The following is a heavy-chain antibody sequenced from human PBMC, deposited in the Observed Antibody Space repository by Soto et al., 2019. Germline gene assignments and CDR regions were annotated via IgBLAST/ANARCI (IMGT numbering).Heavy chain of an antibody. J-gene: IGHJ4*02. Sequence: EVQLVESGGGLVQPGGSLRLSCVVSGFTLGGYSMNWVRQAPGKGLEWVSYISDSVSRMYYAHSVKCRFTISRESAKNSLYLQMNSLRAEDTAVYYCAPQGVGATGYLYWGQGTLVTVSS. CDR2: ISDSVSRM. D-gene: IGHD1-26*01. V-gene: IGHV3-48*01. CDR3: APQGVGATGYLY. CDR1: GFTLGGYS.